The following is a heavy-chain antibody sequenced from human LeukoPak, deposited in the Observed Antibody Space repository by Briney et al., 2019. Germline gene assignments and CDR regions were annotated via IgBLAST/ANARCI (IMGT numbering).Heavy chain of an antibody. CDR2: IKQDGSEK. J-gene: IGHJ3*02. Sequence: GGSLRLSCAASGFTFSSYWMSWVRQAPGKGLEWVANIKQDGSEKYYVDSVKGRFTISRDNAKNSLYLQMNSLRAEDTAVYYCARDRGSYWNAFDIWGQGTMVTVSS. CDR1: GFTFSSYW. V-gene: IGHV3-7*01. CDR3: ARDRGSYWNAFDI. D-gene: IGHD1-26*01.